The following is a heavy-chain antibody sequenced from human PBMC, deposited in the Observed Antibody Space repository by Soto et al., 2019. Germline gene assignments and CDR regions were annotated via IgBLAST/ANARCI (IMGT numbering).Heavy chain of an antibody. V-gene: IGHV5-51*01. CDR3: ARHETSGYSYGFGFY. J-gene: IGHJ4*02. Sequence: GESLKISCKGSGYSFTSYWIGWVRQMPGKGLEWMGIIYPGDSDTRYSPSFQGQVTISADKSISTAYLQWSSLKASDTAMYYCARHETSGYSYGFGFYWGQGTLVTVSS. CDR2: IYPGDSDT. CDR1: GYSFTSYW. D-gene: IGHD5-18*01.